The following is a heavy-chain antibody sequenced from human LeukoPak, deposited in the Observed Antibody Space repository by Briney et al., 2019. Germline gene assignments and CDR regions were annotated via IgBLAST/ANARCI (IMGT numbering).Heavy chain of an antibody. CDR3: ARADGWLRYPDY. Sequence: GGSLRLSCAASGFTFSSYGMHWVRQAPGKGLEWVAVIWYDGSNKYYADSVKGRFTISRDNSKNTLYLQMNSLRAEDTAVYYCARADGWLRYPDYWGQGTLVTVSS. CDR2: IWYDGSNK. J-gene: IGHJ4*02. V-gene: IGHV3-33*01. D-gene: IGHD5-12*01. CDR1: GFTFSSYG.